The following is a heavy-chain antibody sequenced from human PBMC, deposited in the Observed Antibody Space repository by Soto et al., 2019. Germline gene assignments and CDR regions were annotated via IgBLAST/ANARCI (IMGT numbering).Heavy chain of an antibody. CDR3: ARDRRFGNGYSLGFDY. Sequence: GGSLRLSCVSTGFSFSSYSMHWVRQAPGKGLEWVAVVPFDGNNKYYANSVKDRFTVSRDNSKNTMYVQMNSLKPEDTAVYYCARDRRFGNGYSLGFDYWGQGTLVTVSS. CDR1: GFSFSSYS. D-gene: IGHD5-18*01. J-gene: IGHJ4*02. V-gene: IGHV3-30-3*01. CDR2: VPFDGNNK.